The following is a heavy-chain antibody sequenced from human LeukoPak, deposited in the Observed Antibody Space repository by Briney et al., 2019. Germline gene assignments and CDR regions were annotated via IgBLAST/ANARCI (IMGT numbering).Heavy chain of an antibody. CDR1: GGSMSTSY. V-gene: IGHV4-59*01. J-gene: IGHJ4*02. D-gene: IGHD6-19*01. CDR3: ARGVAGRIRTTRLFDY. Sequence: SETLSLTCTVSGGSMSTSYWTWIRQAPGKGLEWIGYTHNSGSTNYNPSLKSRVVTSIDTSKNQFSLKVTSVTAADTAVYYCARGVAGRIRTTRLFDYWGQATMLAVSS. CDR2: THNSGST.